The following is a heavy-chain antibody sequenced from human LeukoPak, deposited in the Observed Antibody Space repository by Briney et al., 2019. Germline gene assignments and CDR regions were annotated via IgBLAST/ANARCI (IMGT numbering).Heavy chain of an antibody. CDR2: INHSGST. Sequence: KPSETLSLTCAVHGGSFSGYYWSWIRQPPGKGLEWIGEINHSGSTNYNPSLKSRVTISVDTSKNQFSLKLSSVTAADTAVYYCARGQGKIGYFDYWGQGTLVTVSS. J-gene: IGHJ4*02. CDR1: GGSFSGYY. V-gene: IGHV4-34*01. D-gene: IGHD2-21*01. CDR3: ARGQGKIGYFDY.